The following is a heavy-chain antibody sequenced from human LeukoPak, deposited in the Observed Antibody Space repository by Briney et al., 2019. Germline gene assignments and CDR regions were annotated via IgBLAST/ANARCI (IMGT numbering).Heavy chain of an antibody. Sequence: ASVKVSCTASGYTFTGYHMHWVRQAPGQGLEWMGRINPNSGDTNYAQKFQGRVALTRDTSISTASMELTRLRSDDTAVYYCARDYCSSTSCLFDYWGQGTLVTVSS. J-gene: IGHJ4*02. V-gene: IGHV1-2*06. CDR2: INPNSGDT. D-gene: IGHD2-2*01. CDR3: ARDYCSSTSCLFDY. CDR1: GYTFTGYH.